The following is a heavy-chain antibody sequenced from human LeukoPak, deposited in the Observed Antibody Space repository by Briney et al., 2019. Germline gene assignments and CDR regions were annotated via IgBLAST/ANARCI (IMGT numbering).Heavy chain of an antibody. CDR2: ISSSSSTI. CDR1: GFTFSSYS. V-gene: IGHV3-48*01. CDR3: ARHAGVYERYYYYYMDV. Sequence: PGGSLRLSCAASGFTFSSYSMNWVRQAPGKGLEWVSYISSSSSTIYYADSVKGRSTISRDNAKNSLYLQMNSLRAEDTAVYYCARHAGVYERYYYYYMDVWGKGTTVTVSS. D-gene: IGHD3-3*01. J-gene: IGHJ6*03.